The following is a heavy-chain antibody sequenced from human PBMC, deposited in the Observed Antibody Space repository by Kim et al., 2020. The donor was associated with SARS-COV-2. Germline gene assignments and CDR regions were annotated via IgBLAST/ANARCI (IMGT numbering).Heavy chain of an antibody. J-gene: IGHJ6*02. V-gene: IGHV5-51*01. CDR2: IYPGDSDT. CDR1: GYSFTSYW. CDR3: ATSYGGYYDILTGYYRIWDV. D-gene: IGHD3-9*01. Sequence: GESLKISCKGSGYSFTSYWIGWVRQMPGKGLEWMGIIYPGDSDTRYSPSFQGQVTISADKSISPAYLQWRSLKASDTAMYYCATSYGGYYDILTGYYRIWDVWGQGTTVTVSS.